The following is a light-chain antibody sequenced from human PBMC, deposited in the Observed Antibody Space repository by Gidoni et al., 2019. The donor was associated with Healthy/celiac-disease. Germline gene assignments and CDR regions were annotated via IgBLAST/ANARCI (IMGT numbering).Light chain of an antibody. CDR1: HSISIW. Sequence: DIQMTQSPSTLSASVGDRVTITCRASHSISIWLAWYQQKPGKAPKLLIYDASSLESGVPSRFSGSGSGTEFNLTISSLEHDDFATYYCQKYNSYSTFGQXTKVEIK. J-gene: IGKJ1*01. CDR2: DAS. V-gene: IGKV1-5*01. CDR3: QKYNSYST.